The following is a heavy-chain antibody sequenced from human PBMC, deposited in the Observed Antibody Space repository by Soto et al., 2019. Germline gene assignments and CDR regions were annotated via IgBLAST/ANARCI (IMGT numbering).Heavy chain of an antibody. J-gene: IGHJ4*02. CDR2: INAGNGNT. CDR1: GFTFTNYS. V-gene: IGHV1-3*01. CDR3: ARGGPPIDY. D-gene: IGHD3-10*01. Sequence: GASVKVSCQASGFTFTNYSMNLVRQAPGQRLEWMGWINAGNGNTKYSQKFQGRVTITRDTSASTAYMELSSLRSEDTAVYYCARGGPPIDYWGQGTLVTVSS.